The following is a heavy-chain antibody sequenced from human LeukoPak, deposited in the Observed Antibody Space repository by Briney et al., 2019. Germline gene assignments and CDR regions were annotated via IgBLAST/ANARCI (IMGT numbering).Heavy chain of an antibody. CDR1: GYTFTSYG. CDR2: ISAYIGNT. CDR3: ARDFPLPIAAAGTSEAFDI. Sequence: ASVKVSCKASGYTFTSYGISWVRQAPGQGLEWMGWISAYIGNTNYAQKLQGRVTMTTDTSTSTAYMELRSLGSDDTAVYYCARDFPLPIAAAGTSEAFDIWGQGTMVTVSS. J-gene: IGHJ3*02. V-gene: IGHV1-18*01. D-gene: IGHD6-13*01.